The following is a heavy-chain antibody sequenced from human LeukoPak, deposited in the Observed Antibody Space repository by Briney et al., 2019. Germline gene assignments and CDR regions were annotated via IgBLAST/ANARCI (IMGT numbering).Heavy chain of an antibody. V-gene: IGHV4-4*09. D-gene: IGHD3-10*01. CDR2: IYTSGST. Sequence: SETLSLTCTVSGGSISSYYWSWIRQPPGKGLEWIGYIYTSGSTNYNPSLKSRVTISVDTSKNQFSLKLSSVTAADTAVYHCARDEGNGGYWGQGTLVTVSS. CDR3: ARDEGNGGY. CDR1: GGSISSYY. J-gene: IGHJ4*02.